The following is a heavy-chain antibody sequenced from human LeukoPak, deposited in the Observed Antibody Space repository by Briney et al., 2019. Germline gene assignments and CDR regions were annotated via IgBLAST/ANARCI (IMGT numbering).Heavy chain of an antibody. CDR2: IHPGDSDT. CDR1: GYSFISYW. J-gene: IGHJ4*02. Sequence: GESLKISCTGSGYSFISYWIAWVRQMPGKGLEWMGIIHPGDSDTKYSPSFQGQVTISADKSINTAYLQWSSLKASDTAMYYCARESGARGAHFDYWGQGALVTVSS. V-gene: IGHV5-51*01. CDR3: ARESGARGAHFDY. D-gene: IGHD1-26*01.